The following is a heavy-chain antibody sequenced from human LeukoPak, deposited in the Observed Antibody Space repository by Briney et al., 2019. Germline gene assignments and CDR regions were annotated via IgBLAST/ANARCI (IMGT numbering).Heavy chain of an antibody. V-gene: IGHV4-39*01. CDR1: GGSISSSSYY. Sequence: SETLSLTCTVSGGSISSSSYYWGWIRQPPGKGLEWIGSIYYSGSTYYNPSLKSRVTISVDTSKNQFSLKLSSVTAADTAVYYCATSGYSSGFVQHWGQGTLVTVSS. CDR3: ATSGYSSGFVQH. J-gene: IGHJ1*01. CDR2: IYYSGST. D-gene: IGHD6-19*01.